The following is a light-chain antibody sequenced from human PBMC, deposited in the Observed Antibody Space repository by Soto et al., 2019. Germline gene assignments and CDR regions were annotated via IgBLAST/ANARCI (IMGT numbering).Light chain of an antibody. CDR3: SSYTSDSSYV. CDR1: SSDVGLYDY. J-gene: IGLJ1*01. V-gene: IGLV2-14*01. Sequence: QSALTQPASVSGSPGQSITISCTATSSDVGLYDYASWYQQHPGKAPQLMIYAVSNRPSGVSNRFSASKSGNTASLFISGLQTEDEADYYCSSYTSDSSYVFGSGTKGTVL. CDR2: AVS.